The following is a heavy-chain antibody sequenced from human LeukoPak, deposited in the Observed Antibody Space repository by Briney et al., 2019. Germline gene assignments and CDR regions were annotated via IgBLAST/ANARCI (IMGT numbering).Heavy chain of an antibody. CDR3: ARHHSSGYIRFYYYMDV. D-gene: IGHD3-22*01. CDR1: GGSFSGYY. V-gene: IGHV4-34*01. CDR2: INHSGST. Sequence: SETLSLTCAVYGGSFSGYYWSWIRQPPGKGLEWIGEINHSGSTNYNPSLKSRVTISVDTSKNQFSLKLSSVTAADTAVYYCARHHSSGYIRFYYYMDVWGKGTTVTVSS. J-gene: IGHJ6*03.